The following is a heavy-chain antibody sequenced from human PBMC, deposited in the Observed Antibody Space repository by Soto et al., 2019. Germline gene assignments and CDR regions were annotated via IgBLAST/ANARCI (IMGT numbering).Heavy chain of an antibody. V-gene: IGHV1-18*04. CDR1: GYTFTSYG. CDR2: ISAYNGNT. J-gene: IGHJ5*02. Sequence: GASVKVSCKASGYTFTSYGISWVRQAPGQGLEWMGWISAYNGNTNYAQKFQGRVSMTRDTSISFAYMEIKRLRSDDTAVYYCAREGSLVGAMDLWGQGTLVTVSS. D-gene: IGHD1-26*01. CDR3: AREGSLVGAMDL.